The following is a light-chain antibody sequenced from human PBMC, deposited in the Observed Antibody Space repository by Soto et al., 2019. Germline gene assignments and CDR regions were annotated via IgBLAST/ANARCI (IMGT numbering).Light chain of an antibody. CDR1: QNINNR. CDR2: DAS. J-gene: IGKJ1*01. Sequence: DIQMTQSASTLSASVEHSVTITCRASQNINNRLAWYHQKPGKAPKLLIYDASSLLGGAPSRFSGIGSGTEFTLTISSLKPDDFATYYCQQYSFYSTFGQGTKVDIK. V-gene: IGKV1-5*01. CDR3: QQYSFYST.